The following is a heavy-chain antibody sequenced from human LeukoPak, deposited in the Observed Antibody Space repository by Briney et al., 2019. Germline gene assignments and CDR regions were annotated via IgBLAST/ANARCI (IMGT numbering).Heavy chain of an antibody. CDR3: AKGEDIVVVVVLDY. V-gene: IGHV3-7*03. D-gene: IGHD2-15*01. J-gene: IGHJ4*02. CDR2: IKQDGSET. Sequence: PGGSLRLSCAASGFTFTNNFMSWVRQVPGKGLEWVANIKQDGSETTYADSVRGRFTIFRDNSKNTLYLQMNSLRAEDTAVYYCAKGEDIVVVVVLDYWGQGTLVTVSS. CDR1: GFTFTNNF.